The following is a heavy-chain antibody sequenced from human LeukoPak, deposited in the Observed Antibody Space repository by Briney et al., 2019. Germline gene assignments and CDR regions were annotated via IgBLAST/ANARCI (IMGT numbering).Heavy chain of an antibody. CDR2: ISGSGGST. V-gene: IGHV3-23*01. Sequence: GGSLRLSCAASGFTFSSYAMSWVPQAPGKGLEWVSAISGSGGSTYYADSVKGRFTISRDNSKNTLYLQMNSLRAEDTAVYYCAKEGVVVVAATESHFQHWGQGTLVTVSS. CDR3: AKEGVVVVAATESHFQH. J-gene: IGHJ1*01. CDR1: GFTFSSYA. D-gene: IGHD2-15*01.